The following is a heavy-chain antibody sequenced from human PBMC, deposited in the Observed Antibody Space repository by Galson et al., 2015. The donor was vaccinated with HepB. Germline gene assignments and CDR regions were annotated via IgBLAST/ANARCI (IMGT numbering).Heavy chain of an antibody. Sequence: SLRLSCAASGFIFSNYGMHWVRQAPGKGLEWVALIWRDGTNKYYSDSVKGRFTISRDNSKTILYLQMNSQKAEDTAVYYCVREHNSGWYLDHRGQGTLVTVSS. D-gene: IGHD6-19*01. CDR3: VREHNSGWYLDH. CDR2: IWRDGTNK. J-gene: IGHJ4*02. CDR1: GFIFSNYG. V-gene: IGHV3-33*01.